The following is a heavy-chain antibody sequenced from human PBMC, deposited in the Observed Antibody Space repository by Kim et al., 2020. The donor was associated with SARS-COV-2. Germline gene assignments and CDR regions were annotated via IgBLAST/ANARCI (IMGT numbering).Heavy chain of an antibody. V-gene: IGHV3-33*06. J-gene: IGHJ6*02. Sequence: GGSLRLSCAASGFTFSSYGMHWVRQAPGKGLEWVAVIWYDGSNKYYADSVKGRFTISRDNSKNTLYLQMNSLRAEDTAGYYCAKDLPGSSWSRYYYYGMDVWGQESTVTVSS. CDR3: AKDLPGSSWSRYYYYGMDV. CDR1: GFTFSSYG. CDR2: IWYDGSNK. D-gene: IGHD6-13*01.